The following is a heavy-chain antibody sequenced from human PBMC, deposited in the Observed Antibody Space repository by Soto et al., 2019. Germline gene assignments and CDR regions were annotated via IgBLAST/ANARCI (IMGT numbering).Heavy chain of an antibody. CDR2: ISAYNGNT. Sequence: ASVKVSCKASGYTFTSYGISWVRQAPGQGLEWMGWISAYNGNTNYAQKLQGRVTMTTDTSTSTAYMELRSLRSDDTAVYYCAREYCSGGSCYSHYYYGMDVWGQGTTVTVSS. V-gene: IGHV1-18*01. D-gene: IGHD2-15*01. J-gene: IGHJ6*02. CDR1: GYTFTSYG. CDR3: AREYCSGGSCYSHYYYGMDV.